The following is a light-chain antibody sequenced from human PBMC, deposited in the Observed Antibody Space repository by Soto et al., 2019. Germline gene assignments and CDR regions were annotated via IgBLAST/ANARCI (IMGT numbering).Light chain of an antibody. CDR1: QSISRY. J-gene: IGKJ1*01. CDR3: QQYNDWPS. V-gene: IGKV1-5*03. CDR2: KAS. Sequence: DIQMTQSPSSLSASVVDRVNISFRASQSISRYLNWYQQTPGRAPKLLIYKASTLKSGVPARFSGSGSGTEFTLTISSLQSEDFAVYYCQQYNDWPSFGQGTKVDIK.